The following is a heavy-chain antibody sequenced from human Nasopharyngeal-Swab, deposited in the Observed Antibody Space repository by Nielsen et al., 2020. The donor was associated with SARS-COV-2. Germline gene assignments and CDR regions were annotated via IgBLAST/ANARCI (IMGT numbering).Heavy chain of an antibody. CDR1: GFTFSNYG. J-gene: IGHJ3*01. Sequence: GESLKISCAASGFTFSNYGMHWVRQAPGKGLGWVAVISYDGNIKSYADSVRGRFLISRDNSHNTLYLQMSRLRTRGRAVYYCAKAFGEDQLAEDAFDAWGQGTMVTVSS. D-gene: IGHD3-16*01. CDR2: ISYDGNIK. CDR3: AKAFGEDQLAEDAFDA. V-gene: IGHV3-30*05.